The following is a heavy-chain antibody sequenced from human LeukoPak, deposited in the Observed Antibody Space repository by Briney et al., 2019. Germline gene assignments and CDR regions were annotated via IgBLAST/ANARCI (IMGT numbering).Heavy chain of an antibody. CDR3: ARDLRFLGFGGAFDI. CDR2: IYYSGST. Sequence: PSETLSLTCTVSGGSISSGGYYWSWIRQHPGKGLEWIGYIYYSGSTYYNPSLKSRVTISVDASKNQFSLKLSSVTAADTAVYYCARDLRFLGFGGAFDIWGQGTMVTVSS. D-gene: IGHD2-21*01. CDR1: GGSISSGGYY. J-gene: IGHJ3*02. V-gene: IGHV4-31*03.